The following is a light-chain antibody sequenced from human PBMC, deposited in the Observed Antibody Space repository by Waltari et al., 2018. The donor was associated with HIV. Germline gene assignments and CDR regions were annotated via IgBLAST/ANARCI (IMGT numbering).Light chain of an antibody. J-gene: IGKJ1*01. V-gene: IGKV1-39*01. CDR2: AAS. CDR3: QQSYRTPPT. CDR1: QSIATN. Sequence: DIQMTQSPSSLSASVGDRVTITCRASQSIATNLNWYQQKPGKAPKVLIYAASGLQSGVPSRFSGSASGTDFTLTINDLQAEDFATYFCQQSYRTPPTFGQGTKVEMK.